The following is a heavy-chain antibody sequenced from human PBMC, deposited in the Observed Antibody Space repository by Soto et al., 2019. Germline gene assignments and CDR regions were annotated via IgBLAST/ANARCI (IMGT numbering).Heavy chain of an antibody. CDR3: ARSVSSWYYGMDV. Sequence: SETLSLTCTVSGGSIISSGYYWVLIRQPPGKGLEWIGTIYYSGSTYYNPSLKSRVTISVDTSKNQFSLKLSSVTAADTAVYYCARSVSSWYYGMDVWGQGTMVT. CDR1: GGSIISSGYY. J-gene: IGHJ6*02. D-gene: IGHD6-13*01. V-gene: IGHV4-39*07. CDR2: IYYSGST.